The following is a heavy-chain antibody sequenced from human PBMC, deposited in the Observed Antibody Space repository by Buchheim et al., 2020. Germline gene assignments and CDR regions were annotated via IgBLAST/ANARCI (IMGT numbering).Heavy chain of an antibody. V-gene: IGHV1-58*02. Sequence: QMQLVQSGPEVKKPGTSVKVSCKASGFTFTSSAMQWVRQARGQRLEWIGWIVVGSGNTNYAQKFQERVTITRDMSTSTAYMELSSLRSEDTAVYYCAADPRGGYDFWSGYYKSYYYGMDVWGQGTT. CDR3: AADPRGGYDFWSGYYKSYYYGMDV. CDR1: GFTFTSSA. D-gene: IGHD3-3*01. J-gene: IGHJ6*02. CDR2: IVVGSGNT.